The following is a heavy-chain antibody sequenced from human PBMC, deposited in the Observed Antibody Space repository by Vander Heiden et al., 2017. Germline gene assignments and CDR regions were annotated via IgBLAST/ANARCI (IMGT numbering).Heavy chain of an antibody. CDR3: ARGRRDYYYYGMDV. J-gene: IGHJ6*02. V-gene: IGHV1-69*06. CDR2: IIPIFGTA. Sequence: QVQLVQSWAEVKKPGSSVNVSCKASGATFSRYAISWVRQAPGQGLEWMGGIIPIFGTANYAQKFQGRVTITADKSTSTAYMELSSLRSEDTAVYYCARGRRDYYYYGMDVWGQGTTVTVSS. CDR1: GATFSRYA.